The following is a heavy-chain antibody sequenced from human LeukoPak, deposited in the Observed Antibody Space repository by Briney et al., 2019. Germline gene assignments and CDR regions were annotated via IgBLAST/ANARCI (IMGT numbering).Heavy chain of an antibody. CDR2: ISSSGRTM. CDR1: GFIFSSYE. D-gene: IGHD1-26*01. V-gene: IGHV3-48*03. J-gene: IGHJ4*02. CDR3: ARDNYSGSRYFDH. Sequence: GGSLRLSCAASGFIFSSYEMSWVRQAPGKGLECVSYISSSGRTMYYADSVKGRFTVSRDNAKNSLYLQMNSLRAEDTAIYYCARDNYSGSRYFDHWGQGTLVTVSS.